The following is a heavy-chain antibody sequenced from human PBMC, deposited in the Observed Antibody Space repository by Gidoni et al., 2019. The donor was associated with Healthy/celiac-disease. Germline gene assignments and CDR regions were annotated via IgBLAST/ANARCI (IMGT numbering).Heavy chain of an antibody. Sequence: QVQLVQSGAEVKKHGASVKVSCKASGYTFTSYYMHWVRQAPGQGLEWMGVINPSGGSTSYAQKFQGRVTMTRDTSTSTVYMELSSLRSEDTAVYYCARAGRSYDFWSGYLEGDAFDIWGRDNGHRLF. J-gene: IGHJ3*02. CDR1: GYTFTSYY. V-gene: IGHV1-46*03. CDR3: ARAGRSYDFWSGYLEGDAFDI. D-gene: IGHD3-3*01. CDR2: INPSGGST.